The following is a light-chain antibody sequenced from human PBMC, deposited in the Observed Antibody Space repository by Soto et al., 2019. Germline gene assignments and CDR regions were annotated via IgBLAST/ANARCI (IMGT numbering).Light chain of an antibody. CDR2: GAS. Sequence: EMVMTQSPATLSVSPGERATLSCRASQSVSSNLAWYQQKPGQAPRLLIYGASTRATGIPARFSGSGSGTEFTLTISSLQSEAFAVYYCQQYNNWPPWTFGQGTKVEIK. V-gene: IGKV3-15*01. CDR3: QQYNNWPPWT. CDR1: QSVSSN. J-gene: IGKJ1*01.